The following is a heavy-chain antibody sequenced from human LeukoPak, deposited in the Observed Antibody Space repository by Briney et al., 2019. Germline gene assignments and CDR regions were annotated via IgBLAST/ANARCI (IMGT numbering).Heavy chain of an antibody. CDR2: TRNKANSYTT. D-gene: IGHD3-22*01. CDR1: GFTFSGHY. CDR3: ARIHPYDSSGFHY. Sequence: PGGSLRLSCAASGFTFSGHYMDWVRQAPGKGLEWVGRTRNKANSYTTEYAASVKGRFTISRDDSRNSLYLQMNSLETEDTAVYYCARIHPYDSSGFHYWGQGTLVTVSS. V-gene: IGHV3-72*01. J-gene: IGHJ4*02.